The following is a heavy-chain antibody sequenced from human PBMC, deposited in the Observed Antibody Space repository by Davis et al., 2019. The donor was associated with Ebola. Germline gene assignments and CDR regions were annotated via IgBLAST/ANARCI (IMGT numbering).Heavy chain of an antibody. CDR1: GFTFSNYW. CDR2: IKQDGSEK. CDR3: ARKGVVVHRSGVFDY. J-gene: IGHJ4*02. Sequence: PGGSLRLSCAVSGFTFSNYWMSWVRQAPGKGLEWVANIKQDGSEKYYVDSVKGRFTISRENAKNSLSLQMNSLRAEDTAVYYCARKGVVVHRSGVFDYWGQGTLVTVSS. V-gene: IGHV3-7*03. D-gene: IGHD2-15*01.